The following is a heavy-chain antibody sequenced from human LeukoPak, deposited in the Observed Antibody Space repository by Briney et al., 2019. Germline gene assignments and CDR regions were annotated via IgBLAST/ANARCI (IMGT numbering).Heavy chain of an antibody. CDR3: AREPSITMIVETYFDY. V-gene: IGHV1-69*06. D-gene: IGHD3-22*01. J-gene: IGHJ4*02. Sequence: ASVKVSCKASGGTFSSYAISWVRQAPGQGLEWMGRIIPIFGTANYAQKFQGRVTITADKSTSTAYMELSGLRSEDTAVYYCAREPSITMIVETYFDYWGQGTLVTVSS. CDR1: GGTFSSYA. CDR2: IIPIFGTA.